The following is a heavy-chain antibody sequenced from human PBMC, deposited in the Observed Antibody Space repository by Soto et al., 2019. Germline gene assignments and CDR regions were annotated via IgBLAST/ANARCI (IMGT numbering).Heavy chain of an antibody. Sequence: GESLKISCKASGYKFTSYWIGWVRQMPGKGLEWMGIIYPGDSDTRYSPSFQGQVTISADKSISTAYLQWSSLKASDTAIYYCARRQNSGYDSGDAFDIWGPGTMVTVSS. CDR1: GYKFTSYW. CDR3: ARRQNSGYDSGDAFDI. J-gene: IGHJ3*02. V-gene: IGHV5-51*01. CDR2: IYPGDSDT. D-gene: IGHD5-12*01.